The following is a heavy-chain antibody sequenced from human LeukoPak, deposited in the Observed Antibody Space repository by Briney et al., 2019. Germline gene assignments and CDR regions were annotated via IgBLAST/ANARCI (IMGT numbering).Heavy chain of an antibody. V-gene: IGHV3-30*03. CDR1: GFTFSSYG. J-gene: IGHJ4*02. CDR2: ISYDGSNK. CDR3: AREAGTGDY. D-gene: IGHD6-19*01. Sequence: GGSLRLSCAASGFTFSSYGMHWVRQAPGKGLEWVAVISYDGSNKYYADSVKGRFTISRDNAKNSLYLHMNSLRADDTAVYYCAREAGTGDYWGQGTLVTVSS.